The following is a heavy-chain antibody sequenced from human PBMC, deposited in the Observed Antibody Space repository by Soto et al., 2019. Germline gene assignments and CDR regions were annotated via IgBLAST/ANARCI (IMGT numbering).Heavy chain of an antibody. Sequence: VASVKVSCKASGYTFTGYYMHWVRQASGQGLEWMGWINPNSGGTNYAQKFQGRVTMTRDTSISTAYMELSRLRSDDTAVYYCAIRGSISYYFDYWGQGTLVTVS. J-gene: IGHJ4*02. CDR3: AIRGSISYYFDY. D-gene: IGHD3-10*01. CDR1: GYTFTGYY. V-gene: IGHV1-2*02. CDR2: INPNSGGT.